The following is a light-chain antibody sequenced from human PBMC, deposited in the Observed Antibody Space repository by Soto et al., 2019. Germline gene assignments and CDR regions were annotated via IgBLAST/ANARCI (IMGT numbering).Light chain of an antibody. CDR1: QSVISNY. CDR2: GAS. Sequence: EIVLTQSPGTLSLSPGERATLSCRASQSVISNYLAWYQQKPGLTPRLLIYGASSRATGIPDRFSGSGSGTDFTLTISRLEPEDFAVYYCQQYSSSPTFGQGTKVDIK. J-gene: IGKJ1*01. CDR3: QQYSSSPT. V-gene: IGKV3-20*01.